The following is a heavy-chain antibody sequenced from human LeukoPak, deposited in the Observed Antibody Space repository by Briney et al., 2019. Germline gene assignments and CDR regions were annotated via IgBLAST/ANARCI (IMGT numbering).Heavy chain of an antibody. CDR3: ATNSGKRFDY. D-gene: IGHD1-1*01. V-gene: IGHV3-7*01. J-gene: IGHJ4*02. CDR2: INQVGSQT. CDR1: GFTFSNYW. Sequence: GGSLRLSCAASGFTFSNYWMSWVRQTPGEGLEYLANINQVGSQTYYMDSVKGRFTISRDNAKNSLYPQMNSLRVEDTAVYYCATNSGKRFDYWGQGTLVTVSS.